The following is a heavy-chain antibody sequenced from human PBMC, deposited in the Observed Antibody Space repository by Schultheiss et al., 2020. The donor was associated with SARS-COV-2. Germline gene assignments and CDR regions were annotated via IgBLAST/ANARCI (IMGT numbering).Heavy chain of an antibody. CDR3: ARDYGGNSRRFGGLDY. CDR1: GGSISSYS. J-gene: IGHJ4*02. D-gene: IGHD4-23*01. CDR2: IYHSGST. Sequence: SETLSLTCTVSGGSISSYSWGWIRQPPGKGLEWIGYIYHSGSTYYNPSLKSRVTISVDRSKNQFSLKLSSVTAADTAVYYCARDYGGNSRRFGGLDYWGQGTLVTVSS. V-gene: IGHV4-59*04.